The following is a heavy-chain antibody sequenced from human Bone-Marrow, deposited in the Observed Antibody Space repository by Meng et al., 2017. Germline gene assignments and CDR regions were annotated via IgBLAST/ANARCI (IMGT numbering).Heavy chain of an antibody. CDR1: GFTFSSYW. CDR3: AREFRTWFGELAMGFDY. Sequence: GESLKISCAASGFTFSSYWMHWVRHAPGKGLVWVSRINSDGSSTSYADSVKGRFTISSDNAKNTLYLQMNSLRAEDTAVYYCAREFRTWFGELAMGFDYWGQGTLVTVSS. CDR2: INSDGSST. D-gene: IGHD3-10*01. V-gene: IGHV3-74*01. J-gene: IGHJ4*02.